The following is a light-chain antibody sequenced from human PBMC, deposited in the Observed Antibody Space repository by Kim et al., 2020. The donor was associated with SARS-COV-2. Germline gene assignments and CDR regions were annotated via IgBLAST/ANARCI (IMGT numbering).Light chain of an antibody. Sequence: SVYPGQTASITGYGHKLGDKYACWYQQKPGQSPVLVIYQDSKRPSGIPERFSGSNAGNTATLTISGTQAMDEADYYCQAWDSSTVVFGGGTQLTVL. V-gene: IGLV3-1*01. CDR1: KLGDKY. J-gene: IGLJ2*01. CDR3: QAWDSSTVV. CDR2: QDS.